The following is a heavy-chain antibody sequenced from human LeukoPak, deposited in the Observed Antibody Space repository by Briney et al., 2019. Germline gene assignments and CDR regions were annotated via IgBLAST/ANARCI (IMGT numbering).Heavy chain of an antibody. CDR3: ARDFGQKAFDY. V-gene: IGHV1-2*02. CDR1: GYTFTGYY. D-gene: IGHD3-16*01. CDR2: INPNSGGT. J-gene: IGHJ4*02. Sequence: GASVKLSCKASGYTFTGYYMRWVRQAPGQGHEWMGWINPNSGGTNYAQKFQGRVTMTRDTSISTAYMELSRLRSDDTAVYYCARDFGQKAFDYWGQGTLVTVSS.